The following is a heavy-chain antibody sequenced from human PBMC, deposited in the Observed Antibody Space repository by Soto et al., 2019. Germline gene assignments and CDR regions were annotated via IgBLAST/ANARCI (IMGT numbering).Heavy chain of an antibody. CDR1: GGSFSGYY. D-gene: IGHD3-3*01. Sequence: SETLSLTCAVYGGSFSGYYWSWIRQPPGKGLEWIGEINHSGSTNYNPSLKSRVTISVDTSKNQFSLKLSSVTAADTAVYYCARSSYYDFWSGYLRPATRLFDPWGQGTLVTVSS. CDR2: INHSGST. CDR3: ARSSYYDFWSGYLRPATRLFDP. V-gene: IGHV4-34*01. J-gene: IGHJ5*02.